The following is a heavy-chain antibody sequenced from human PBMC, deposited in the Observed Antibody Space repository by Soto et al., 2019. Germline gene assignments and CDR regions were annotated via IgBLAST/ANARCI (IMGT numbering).Heavy chain of an antibody. J-gene: IGHJ5*02. V-gene: IGHV4-59*01. CDR1: GGSISSYY. D-gene: IGHD2-21*02. Sequence: SETLSLTCTVSGGSISSYYWSWIRQPPGKGLEWIGYIYYSGSTNYNPSLKSRVTISVDTSKNQFSLKLSSVTAADTAVYYCARDYGGNSYENWFDPWGQGTLVTVSS. CDR2: IYYSGST. CDR3: ARDYGGNSYENWFDP.